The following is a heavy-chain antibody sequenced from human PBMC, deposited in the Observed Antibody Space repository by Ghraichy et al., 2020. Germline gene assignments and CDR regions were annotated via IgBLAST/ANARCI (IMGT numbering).Heavy chain of an antibody. CDR2: INHSGST. CDR1: GGSFSGYY. V-gene: IGHV4-34*01. D-gene: IGHD2-2*02. CDR3: ARGRGSGVVLAAIGEGYFDY. J-gene: IGHJ4*02. Sequence: SETLSLTCAVYGGSFSGYYWSWIRQPPGKGLEWIGEINHSGSTNYNPSLKSRVTISVDTSKNQFSLKLSSVTAADTAVYYCARGRGSGVVLAAIGEGYFDYWGQGTLVTVSS.